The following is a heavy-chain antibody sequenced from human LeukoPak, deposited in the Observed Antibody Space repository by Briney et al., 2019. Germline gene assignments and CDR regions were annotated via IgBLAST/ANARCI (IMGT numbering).Heavy chain of an antibody. CDR3: ASDYCSGGSCYSRDAFDI. J-gene: IGHJ3*02. D-gene: IGHD2-15*01. Sequence: GGSLRLSCAASGFTFSSYSMNWVRQAPGKGLEWVSYISSSSSTIYYADSVKGRFTISRENAKNSLYLQMNSLRAEDTAVYYCASDYCSGGSCYSRDAFDIWGQGTMVTVSS. CDR1: GFTFSSYS. V-gene: IGHV3-48*04. CDR2: ISSSSSTI.